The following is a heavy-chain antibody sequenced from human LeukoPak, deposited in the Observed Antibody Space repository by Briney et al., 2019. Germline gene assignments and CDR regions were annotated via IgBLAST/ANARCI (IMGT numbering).Heavy chain of an antibody. CDR2: IGDGGFST. V-gene: IGHV3-23*01. CDR1: GFTFTNYA. CDR3: AKERSSIADRAPSDY. J-gene: IGHJ4*02. Sequence: PGGSLRLSCAAPGFTFTNYAMSWVRQAPGKGLEWVSAIGDGGFSTYYADSVKGRFTISRDNSKNTLYVQMNSLRAEDTAVYYCAKERSSIADRAPSDYWGQGTLVTVSS. D-gene: IGHD6-6*01.